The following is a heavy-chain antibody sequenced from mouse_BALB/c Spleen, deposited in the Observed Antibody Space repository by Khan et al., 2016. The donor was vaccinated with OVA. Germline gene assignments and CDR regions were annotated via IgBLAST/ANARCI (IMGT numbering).Heavy chain of an antibody. Sequence: QVQLQQSGPGLVQPSQSLSITCTVSGFSLDNYSVHWIRQSPGKGLEWLGVICSAGSTAYNAAFISSLTITKAHSRSQVFFKVITLQPNETAIYYGARRGYDYGRGALFAFWGQGTLVTVSA. V-gene: IGHV2-2*02. CDR2: ICSAGST. CDR1: GFSLDNYS. CDR3: ARRGYDYGRGALFAF. D-gene: IGHD2-4*01. J-gene: IGHJ3*01.